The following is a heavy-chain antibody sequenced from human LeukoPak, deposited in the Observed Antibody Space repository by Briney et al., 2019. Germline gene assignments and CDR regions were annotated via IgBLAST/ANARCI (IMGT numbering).Heavy chain of an antibody. CDR3: ARVRGYHSDY. V-gene: IGHV4-34*01. CDR1: GGSFRGYY. D-gene: IGHD5-18*01. CDR2: INHSGST. Sequence: SETLSLTCAVYGGSFRGYYWSWIRQPPGKGLEWIGEINHSGSTNYNPSLKSRVTISVDTSKNQFSLKLSSVTAADTAVYYCARVRGYHSDYWGQGTLVTVSS. J-gene: IGHJ4*02.